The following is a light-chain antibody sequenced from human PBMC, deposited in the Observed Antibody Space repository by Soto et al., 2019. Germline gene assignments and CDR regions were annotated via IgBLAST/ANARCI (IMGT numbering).Light chain of an antibody. V-gene: IGKV1-5*01. Sequence: DIQMTQSPSTLSASVGDRVTITCRASQSINTWLAWYQQKPGKAPKLLIYHASSLESGVPSRFSGSGSGTEFTLTISSLQPDDFATYYCQQYNSYPWTFGQGTKVEIK. J-gene: IGKJ1*01. CDR1: QSINTW. CDR2: HAS. CDR3: QQYNSYPWT.